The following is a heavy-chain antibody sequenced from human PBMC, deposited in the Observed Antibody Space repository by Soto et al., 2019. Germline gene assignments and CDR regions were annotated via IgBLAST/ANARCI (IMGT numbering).Heavy chain of an antibody. CDR1: GGSISSGGYY. V-gene: IGHV4-31*03. Sequence: SETLSLTCTVSGGSISSGGYYWSWIRQHPGKGLEWIGYIYYSGSTYYNPSLKSRVTISVDTSKNQFSLKLSSVTAADTAVYYCARHISYSYYDMDVWGQGTTVTVSS. CDR3: ARHISYSYYDMDV. D-gene: IGHD1-20*01. CDR2: IYYSGST. J-gene: IGHJ6*02.